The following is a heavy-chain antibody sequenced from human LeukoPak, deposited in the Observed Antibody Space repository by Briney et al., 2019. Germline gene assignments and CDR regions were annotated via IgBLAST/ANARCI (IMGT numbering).Heavy chain of an antibody. CDR2: IVVGSGNT. CDR3: AAMRSTIFPFSD. CDR1: GFTFTSSA. V-gene: IGHV1-58*02. D-gene: IGHD3-9*01. Sequence: GASVKVSCKASGFTFTSSAMQRVRQARGQRLAWIGWIVVGSGNTNYAQKFQERVTITRDMSTSTAYMELSSLRSEDTAVYYCAAMRSTIFPFSDWGQGTLVTVSP. J-gene: IGHJ4*02.